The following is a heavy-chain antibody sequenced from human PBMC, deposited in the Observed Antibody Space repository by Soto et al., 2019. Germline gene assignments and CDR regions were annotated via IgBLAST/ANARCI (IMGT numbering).Heavy chain of an antibody. CDR3: ARAPSPYSSSSGWFDP. Sequence: ASVKVSCKASGYTFTGYYMHWVRQAPGQGLEWMGWINPNSGGTNYAQKFQGRVTMTRDTSISTAYMELSRLRSDDTAVYYCARAPSPYSSSSGWFDPWVQGTLVTVSS. V-gene: IGHV1-2*02. D-gene: IGHD6-6*01. CDR2: INPNSGGT. CDR1: GYTFTGYY. J-gene: IGHJ5*02.